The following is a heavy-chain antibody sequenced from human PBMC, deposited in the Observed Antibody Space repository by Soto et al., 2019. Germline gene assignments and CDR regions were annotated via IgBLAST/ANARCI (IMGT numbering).Heavy chain of an antibody. Sequence: SETLYLTCAVYGGSFSGYYWSWIRQPPGKGLEWIGKINHSGSTNYNPSLQSRVPISVDTSKIQFSLKLRSVTAADTAFYYCARFRIAVAGTAFDIWGQGTMVTVSS. J-gene: IGHJ3*02. V-gene: IGHV4-34*01. D-gene: IGHD6-19*01. CDR2: INHSGST. CDR3: ARFRIAVAGTAFDI. CDR1: GGSFSGYY.